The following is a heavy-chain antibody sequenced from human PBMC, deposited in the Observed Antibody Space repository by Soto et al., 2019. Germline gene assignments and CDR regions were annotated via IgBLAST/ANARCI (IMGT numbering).Heavy chain of an antibody. J-gene: IGHJ6*01. CDR1: SSA. V-gene: IGHV6-1*01. Sequence: SSAPNYYKQTPSRGLEWLGRTYYSSKWYNDYAVSVKSRLNISPDTSKKQFSLQLNSVDPEDTAVYFCARSRRNPSNGMDGRRQGTTVPFFS. CDR2: TYYSSKWYN. CDR3: ARSRRNPSNGMDG.